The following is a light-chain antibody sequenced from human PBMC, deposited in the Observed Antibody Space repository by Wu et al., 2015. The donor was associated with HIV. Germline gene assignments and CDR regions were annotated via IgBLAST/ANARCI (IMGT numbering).Light chain of an antibody. V-gene: IGKV3-15*01. CDR1: QSLSSN. CDR3: HQYDNWPPWT. Sequence: EIVLTQFPATLSVSPGERVTLYCRASQSLSSNLAWYQQKPGQAPRLLIYGASNRATGTPARFSGSESGTEFTLTISSLQSEDFAVYYCHQYDNWPPWTFGQGTKVEIK. J-gene: IGKJ1*01. CDR2: GAS.